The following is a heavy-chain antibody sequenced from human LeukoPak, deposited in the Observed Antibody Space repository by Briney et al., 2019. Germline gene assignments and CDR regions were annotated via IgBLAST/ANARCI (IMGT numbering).Heavy chain of an antibody. J-gene: IGHJ2*01. CDR2: IYYSGST. V-gene: IGHV4-59*01. CDR3: AGLHYYDSSGYDSYWYFDL. Sequence: PSETLSLTCTVSGGSISSYYWSWFRQPPGKGLQWIGYIYYSGSTNYNPSLKSRVNISVDTSKNQFSLKLSSVTAADTAVYYCAGLHYYDSSGYDSYWYFDLWGRGTLVTVSS. CDR1: GGSISSYY. D-gene: IGHD3-22*01.